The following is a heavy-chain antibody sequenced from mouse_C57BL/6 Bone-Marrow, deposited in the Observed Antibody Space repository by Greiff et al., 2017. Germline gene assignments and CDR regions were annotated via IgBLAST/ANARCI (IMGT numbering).Heavy chain of an antibody. CDR1: GYAFSSSW. J-gene: IGHJ3*01. Sequence: QVQLQQPGPELVKPGASVKLSCKASGYAFSSSWMNWVKQRPGKGLEWIGRIYPGDGDTNYNGKFKGKATLTADKSSSTAYMQLSSLTSEDSAVYVCARGGSACPFAYWGQGTLVTVSA. CDR2: IYPGDGDT. V-gene: IGHV1-82*01. CDR3: ARGGSACPFAY.